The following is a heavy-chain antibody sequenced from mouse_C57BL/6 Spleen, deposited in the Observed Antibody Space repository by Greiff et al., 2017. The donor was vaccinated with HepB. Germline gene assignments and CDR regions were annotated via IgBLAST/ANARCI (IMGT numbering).Heavy chain of an antibody. CDR1: GYAFSSYW. CDR2: IYPGDGDT. V-gene: IGHV1-80*01. CDR3: ARSGNDGYFYYAMDY. J-gene: IGHJ4*01. D-gene: IGHD2-3*01. Sequence: VQLVESGAELVKPGASVKISCEASGYAFSSYWMNWVKQRPGKGLEWIGQIYPGDGDTNYNGKFKGKATLTADKSSSTAYIQLSSLTSEDSAVYFCARSGNDGYFYYAMDYWGQGTSVTVSS.